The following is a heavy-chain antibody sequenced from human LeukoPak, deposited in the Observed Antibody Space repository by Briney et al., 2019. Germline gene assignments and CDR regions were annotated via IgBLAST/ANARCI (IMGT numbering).Heavy chain of an antibody. CDR3: ARSLTMVRAPSIDY. CDR2: ISYDGSNK. V-gene: IGHV3-30-3*01. Sequence: GGSLRLSCAASGFTFSSYAMSWVRQAPGKGLEWVAVISYDGSNKYYADSVKGRFTISRDNSKNTLYLQMNSLRAEDTAVYYCARSLTMVRAPSIDYWGQGTLVTVSS. D-gene: IGHD3-10*01. J-gene: IGHJ4*02. CDR1: GFTFSSYA.